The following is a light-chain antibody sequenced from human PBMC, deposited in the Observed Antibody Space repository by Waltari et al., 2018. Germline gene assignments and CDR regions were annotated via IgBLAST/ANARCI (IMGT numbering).Light chain of an antibody. CDR3: SSYTSVNTR. Sequence: QSALTQPASMSGSPGQSITISCTGTSSDVEGFNFVSWYQQYPGKAPKLIIYDVANRPCGVSHRFSGDRSDNTASRTISGLQAEDEADYYCSSYTSVNTRFGGGTKLTV. V-gene: IGLV2-14*03. CDR2: DVA. J-gene: IGLJ3*02. CDR1: SSDVEGFNF.